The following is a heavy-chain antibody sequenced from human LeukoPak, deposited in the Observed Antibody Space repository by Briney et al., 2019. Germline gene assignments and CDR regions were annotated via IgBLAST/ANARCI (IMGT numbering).Heavy chain of an antibody. CDR3: ACGHSYGSFDY. CDR1: GGTFSSYA. Sequence: GASVKVSCKASGGTFSSYAISWVRQAPGQGLEWMGRIIPIFGTANYAQKFQGRVTITTDESTSTAYMELSSLRSEDTAVYYCACGHSYGSFDYWGQGTLVTVSS. J-gene: IGHJ4*02. V-gene: IGHV1-69*05. CDR2: IIPIFGTA. D-gene: IGHD5-18*01.